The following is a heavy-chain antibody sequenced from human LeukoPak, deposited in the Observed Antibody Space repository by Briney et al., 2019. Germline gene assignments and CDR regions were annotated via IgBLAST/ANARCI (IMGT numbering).Heavy chain of an antibody. Sequence: GGSLRLSCAASGFTFDDYVMHWVRQAPGKGLEWVSHISGDGVSTCYADSVKGRFTVSRDNSKNSLYLQMNSLRAEDTALYYCAKSPNSGYYYSLFDYWGQGTLVTVSS. D-gene: IGHD3-22*01. CDR2: ISGDGVST. CDR3: AKSPNSGYYYSLFDY. CDR1: GFTFDDYV. J-gene: IGHJ4*02. V-gene: IGHV3-43*02.